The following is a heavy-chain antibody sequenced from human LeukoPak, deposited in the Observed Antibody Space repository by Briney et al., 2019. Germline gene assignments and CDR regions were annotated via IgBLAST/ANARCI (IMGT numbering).Heavy chain of an antibody. V-gene: IGHV1-58*01. CDR2: IVVGSGNT. Sequence: GTSVKVSCKASGFTFTRSAVQWVRQARGQRLEWIGWIVVGSGNTNYAQKFQGRVTITTDESTSTAYMELSSLRSEDTAVYYCASSSRVGATGYYFDYWGQGTLVTVSS. D-gene: IGHD1-26*01. J-gene: IGHJ4*02. CDR3: ASSSRVGATGYYFDY. CDR1: GFTFTRSA.